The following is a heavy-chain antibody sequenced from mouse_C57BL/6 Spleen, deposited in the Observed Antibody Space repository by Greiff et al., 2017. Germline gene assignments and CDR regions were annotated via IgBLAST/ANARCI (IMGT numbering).Heavy chain of an antibody. D-gene: IGHD1-1*01. Sequence: QVHVKQSGAELVKPGASVKISCKASGYAFSSYWMNWVKQRPGKGLEWIGQIYPGDGDTNYNGKFKGKATLTADKSSSTAYMQLSSLTSEDSAVYFCAREKSYYGSSYEDWFAYWGQGTLVTVSA. J-gene: IGHJ3*01. V-gene: IGHV1-80*01. CDR2: IYPGDGDT. CDR1: GYAFSSYW. CDR3: AREKSYYGSSYEDWFAY.